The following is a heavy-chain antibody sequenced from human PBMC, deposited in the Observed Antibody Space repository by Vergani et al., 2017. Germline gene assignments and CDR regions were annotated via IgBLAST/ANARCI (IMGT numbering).Heavy chain of an antibody. V-gene: IGHV3-33*01. J-gene: IGHJ4*02. D-gene: IGHD3-22*01. Sequence: QVQLVESGGGVVQPGRSLRLSCAASGFTFSSYGMHWVRQAPGKGLEWVAVIWYDGSNKYYADSVKGRFTSSRDNSKNTLYLQMNSLRAEDTAVYYCAREVYDSSGYLFDYWGQGTLVTVSS. CDR3: AREVYDSSGYLFDY. CDR1: GFTFSSYG. CDR2: IWYDGSNK.